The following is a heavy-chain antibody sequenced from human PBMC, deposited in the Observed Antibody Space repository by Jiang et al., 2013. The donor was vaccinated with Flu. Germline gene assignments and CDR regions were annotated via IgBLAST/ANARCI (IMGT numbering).Heavy chain of an antibody. CDR3: ARGSKYFDWLPYNWFDP. V-gene: IGHV4-61*02. J-gene: IGHJ5*02. CDR2: IYTSGST. CDR1: GGSISSGSYY. D-gene: IGHD3-9*01. Sequence: GLVKPSQTLSLTCTVSGGSISSGSYYWSWIRQPAGKGLEWIGRIYTSGSTNYNPSLKSRVTISVDTSKNQFSLKLSSVTAADTAVYYCARGSKYFDWLPYNWFDPWGQGTLVTVSS.